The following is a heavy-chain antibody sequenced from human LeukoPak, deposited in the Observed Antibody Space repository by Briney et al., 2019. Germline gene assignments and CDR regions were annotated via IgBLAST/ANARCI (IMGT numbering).Heavy chain of an antibody. Sequence: SVKVPCKASGGTFSSYAISWVRQAPGQGLEWMGGIIPIFGTANYAQKFQGRVAITADESTSTAYMELSSLRSEDTAVYYCARVVGAVAVGPFDPWGQGTLVTVSS. CDR2: IIPIFGTA. CDR1: GGTFSSYA. J-gene: IGHJ5*02. D-gene: IGHD6-19*01. V-gene: IGHV1-69*13. CDR3: ARVVGAVAVGPFDP.